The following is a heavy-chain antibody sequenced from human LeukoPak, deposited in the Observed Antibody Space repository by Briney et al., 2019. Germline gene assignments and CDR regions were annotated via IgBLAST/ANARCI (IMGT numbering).Heavy chain of an antibody. D-gene: IGHD4-23*01. V-gene: IGHV5-51*01. CDR2: IYPGDSDT. CDR3: ARHPPRERGGYSTQPGDY. J-gene: IGHJ4*02. Sequence: KPGESLKISCKGSGYSFTSYWIGWVRQMPGKGLEWMGIIYPGDSDTRYSPSFQGQVTISADKSISTAYLQWSSLKASDTAMYYCARHPPRERGGYSTQPGDYWGQGTLVTVSS. CDR1: GYSFTSYW.